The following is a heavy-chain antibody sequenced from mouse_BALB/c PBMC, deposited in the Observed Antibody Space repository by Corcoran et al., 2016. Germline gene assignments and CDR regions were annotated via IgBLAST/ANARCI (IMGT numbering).Heavy chain of an antibody. J-gene: IGHJ1*01. CDR2: IDPFNGGT. V-gene: IGHV1S135*01. CDR1: GYSFTSYY. Sequence: EIQLQQSGPELMKPGASVKISCKASGYSFTSYYMHWVKQSHGKSLEWIGYIDPFNGGTSYNQKFKGKATLTVDKSSSTAYMHLSSLTSEDSAVYYCARWGGYWYFDVWGAGTTVTVSS. D-gene: IGHD1-1*02. CDR3: ARWGGYWYFDV.